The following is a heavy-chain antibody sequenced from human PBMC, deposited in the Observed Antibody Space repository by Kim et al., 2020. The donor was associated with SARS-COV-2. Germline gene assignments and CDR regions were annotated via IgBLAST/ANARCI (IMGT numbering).Heavy chain of an antibody. Sequence: GGSLRLSCAASGFTFSSYGMHWVRQAPGKGLEWVAVISYDGSNKYYADSVKGRFTISRDNSKNTLYLQMNSLRAEDTAVYYCAREGGGLVYFDYWGQGTLVTVSS. D-gene: IGHD3-16*01. CDR3: AREGGGLVYFDY. V-gene: IGHV3-33*05. CDR2: ISYDGSNK. CDR1: GFTFSSYG. J-gene: IGHJ4*02.